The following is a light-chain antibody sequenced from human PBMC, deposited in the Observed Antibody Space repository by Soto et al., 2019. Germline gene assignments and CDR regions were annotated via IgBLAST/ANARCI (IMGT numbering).Light chain of an antibody. CDR1: NIGSKG. J-gene: IGLJ2*01. CDR2: SDT. Sequence: SYELTQPPSVSVASGKTASTSCGGNNIGSKGVRWYQQKPGQAPVLVIYSDTDLPPVIPERFSGSNSANLATLTISRVEAGDEADYYCQVWDSGSAHVVFGGGTKLTVL. CDR3: QVWDSGSAHVV. V-gene: IGLV3-21*04.